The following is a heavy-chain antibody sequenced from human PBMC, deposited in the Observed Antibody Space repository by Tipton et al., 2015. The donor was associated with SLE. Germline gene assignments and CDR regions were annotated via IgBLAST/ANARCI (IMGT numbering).Heavy chain of an antibody. CDR1: GFTFSSYG. V-gene: IGHV3-48*01. CDR2: ISSSSSTI. CDR3: ARESGKSYYGMDV. Sequence: SLRLSCAASGFTFSSYGMNWVRQAPGKGLEWVSYISSSSSTIYYADSVKGRFTISRDNAKNSLYLQMNSLRAEDTAVYYCARESGKSYYGMDVWGQGTTVTVSS. J-gene: IGHJ6*02. D-gene: IGHD4-23*01.